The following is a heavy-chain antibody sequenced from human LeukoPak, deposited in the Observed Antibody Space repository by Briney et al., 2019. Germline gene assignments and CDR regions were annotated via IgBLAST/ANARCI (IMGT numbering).Heavy chain of an antibody. Sequence: GGSLRLSCAASGFTFSSYAMHWVRQAPGKGLEYVSAISSNGGSTYYAKSVKGRFTISRDNSKNTLYLQMGSLRAEDMAVYYCARVNSGGIAAAGTFDYWGQGTLVTVSS. CDR2: ISSNGGST. J-gene: IGHJ4*02. V-gene: IGHV3-64*01. D-gene: IGHD6-13*01. CDR3: ARVNSGGIAAAGTFDY. CDR1: GFTFSSYA.